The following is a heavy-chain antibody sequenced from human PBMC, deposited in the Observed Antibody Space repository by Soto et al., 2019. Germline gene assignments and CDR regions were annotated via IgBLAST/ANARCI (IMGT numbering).Heavy chain of an antibody. D-gene: IGHD6-13*01. CDR1: GGSISSSNW. J-gene: IGHJ4*02. Sequence: SETLSLTCAVSGGSISSSNWWSWVRQPPGKGLEWIGEIYHSGSTNYNPSLKSRVTISVDKSKNQFSLKLSSVTAADTAVYYCARETIAAAGTVGYWGQGTLVTVSS. CDR3: ARETIAAAGTVGY. CDR2: IYHSGST. V-gene: IGHV4-4*02.